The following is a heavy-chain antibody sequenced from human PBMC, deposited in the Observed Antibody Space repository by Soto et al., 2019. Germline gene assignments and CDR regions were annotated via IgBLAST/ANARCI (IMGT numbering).Heavy chain of an antibody. V-gene: IGHV2-70*01. CDR1: GFSLSTSGMC. D-gene: IGHD6-19*01. CDR3: ARSGAVADYYYYYGMDV. Sequence: SGPTLVNPTQTLTLTCTFSGFSLSTSGMCVSWIRQPPGKALEWLALIDWDDDKYYSTSLKTRLTISKDTSKNQVVLTMTNMDPVDTATYYCARSGAVADYYYYYGMDVWGQGTTVTVSS. J-gene: IGHJ6*02. CDR2: IDWDDDK.